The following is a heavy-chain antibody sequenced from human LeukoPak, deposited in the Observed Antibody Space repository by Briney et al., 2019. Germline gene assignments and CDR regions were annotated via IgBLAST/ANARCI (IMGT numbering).Heavy chain of an antibody. CDR2: INHSGST. CDR3: ARGWDTAMVFDY. CDR1: GGSFSGYY. J-gene: IGHJ4*02. D-gene: IGHD5-18*01. Sequence: SETLSLTCAVYGGSFSGYYWSWIRQPPGKGLEWIGEINHSGSTNYNPSLKSRVTISVDTSKNQFSLKLSPVTAADTAVYYCARGWDTAMVFDYWGQGTLVTVSS. V-gene: IGHV4-34*01.